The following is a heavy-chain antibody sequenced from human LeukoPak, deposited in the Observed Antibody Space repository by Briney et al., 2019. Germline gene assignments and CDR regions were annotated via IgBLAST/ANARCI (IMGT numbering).Heavy chain of an antibody. CDR2: IYYIGTT. Sequence: PSETLSLTCTVSGASISSYYCNWIRQSPGKGLEWIGYIYYIGTTNYNPSLKSRVTISVDTSKNQFSLKLSSVTAADTAVYFCSRAVAGSVGWFDPWGQGTLVTVSS. J-gene: IGHJ5*02. CDR3: SRAVAGSVGWFDP. CDR1: GASISSYY. D-gene: IGHD6-19*01. V-gene: IGHV4-59*01.